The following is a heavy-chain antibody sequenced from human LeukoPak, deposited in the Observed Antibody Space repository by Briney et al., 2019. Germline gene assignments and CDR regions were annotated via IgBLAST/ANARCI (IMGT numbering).Heavy chain of an antibody. V-gene: IGHV4-31*03. Sequence: SETLSLTCTVSGGSISSGGYSWSWIRQHPGKGLEWIVYIYYSGSTYYNPSLKSRVTISVDTSKNQFSLKLSSVTAADTAVYYCARDPGTYYYGSGDYYYGMDVWGQGTTVTVSS. D-gene: IGHD3-10*01. CDR3: ARDPGTYYYGSGDYYYGMDV. CDR1: GGSISSGGYS. CDR2: IYYSGST. J-gene: IGHJ6*02.